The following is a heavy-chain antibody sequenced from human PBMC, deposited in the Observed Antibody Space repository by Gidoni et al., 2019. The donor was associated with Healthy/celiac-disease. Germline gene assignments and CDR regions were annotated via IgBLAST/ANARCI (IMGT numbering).Heavy chain of an antibody. CDR3: ARDIAAAGGLDY. J-gene: IGHJ4*02. Sequence: QVQLVQSGAEVKKPGSSVKVSCKASGYTFTSYYMHWVRQAPGQGLEWMGIINPSGGSTSYAQKFQGRVTMTRDTSTSTVYMELSSLRSEDTAVYYCARDIAAAGGLDYWGQGTLVTVSS. D-gene: IGHD6-13*01. CDR1: GYTFTSYY. CDR2: INPSGGST. V-gene: IGHV1-46*01.